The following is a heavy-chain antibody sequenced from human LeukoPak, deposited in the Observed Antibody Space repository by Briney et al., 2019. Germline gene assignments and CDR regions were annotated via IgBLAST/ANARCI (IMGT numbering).Heavy chain of an antibody. Sequence: SQTLSLTCTVSGGSMRRGNYYWSWIRQSAGKGLEWIGRIYTSGSTNYNPSLKSRVTISVDTSKNQFSLTLSSVTAADTAVYYCARDSGGYGDYASTYNWFDPWGQGTLVTVSS. D-gene: IGHD4-17*01. CDR2: IYTSGST. CDR3: ARDSGGYGDYASTYNWFDP. J-gene: IGHJ5*02. CDR1: GGSMRRGNYY. V-gene: IGHV4-61*02.